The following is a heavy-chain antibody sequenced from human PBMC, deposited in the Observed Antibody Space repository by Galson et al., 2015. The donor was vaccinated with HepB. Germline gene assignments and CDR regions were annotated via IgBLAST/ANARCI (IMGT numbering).Heavy chain of an antibody. J-gene: IGHJ4*02. D-gene: IGHD6-19*01. Sequence: SETLSLTCTVSGGSTSSSSYYWGWIRQPPGKGLEWIGSIYYSGSTHYNPSLKSRVTISVDTSKNQFSLKLSSVTAADTAVYYCARRGQWLGHYYFDYWGQGTLVTVSS. CDR2: IYYSGST. CDR3: ARRGQWLGHYYFDY. V-gene: IGHV4-39*01. CDR1: GGSTSSSSYY.